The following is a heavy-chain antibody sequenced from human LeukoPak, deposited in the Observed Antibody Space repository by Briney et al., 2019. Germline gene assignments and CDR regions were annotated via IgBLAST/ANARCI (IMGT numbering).Heavy chain of an antibody. CDR1: GGSISSYY. CDR2: IYATGTT. Sequence: PSETLSLTCTVSGGSISSYYWSWIRQPAGKGLEWIGRIYATGTTNYNAALKSRVTMSIDTSKNQFSLKLSSVTAADTAVYYCTRDRIEVTGLPDYWGQGTLVTVSS. V-gene: IGHV4-4*07. CDR3: TRDRIEVTGLPDY. J-gene: IGHJ4*02. D-gene: IGHD2-21*02.